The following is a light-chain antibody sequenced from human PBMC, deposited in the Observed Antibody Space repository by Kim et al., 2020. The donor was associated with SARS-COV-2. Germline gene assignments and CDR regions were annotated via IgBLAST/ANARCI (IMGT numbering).Light chain of an antibody. V-gene: IGKV1-33*01. CDR2: DAS. CDR3: QQYADLYS. CDR1: HDISDY. J-gene: IGKJ2*03. Sequence: DIQMTQSPSSLSASVGDRVTITCQANHDISDYLNWYQQKPGKAPKLLIYDASNLERGVPSRFSGSGSGTDFTFTISSLQPEDFATYYCQQYADLYSYGQGTKLEI.